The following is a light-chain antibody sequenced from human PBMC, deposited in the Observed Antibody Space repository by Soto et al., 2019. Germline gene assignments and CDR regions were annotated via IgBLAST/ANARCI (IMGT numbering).Light chain of an antibody. CDR2: RND. V-gene: IGLV1-47*01. CDR1: NSNMGRNY. CDR3: AVWDSSLNGVA. J-gene: IGLJ2*01. Sequence: QSVLTQTPSASGTPGQRVTISCSGSNSNMGRNYVYWYQQVPGTAPKLLMYRNDVRPSGVPDRITGYKSGTSASLVISGIRSEDEADYYCAVWDSSLNGVAFGGGTKLTVL.